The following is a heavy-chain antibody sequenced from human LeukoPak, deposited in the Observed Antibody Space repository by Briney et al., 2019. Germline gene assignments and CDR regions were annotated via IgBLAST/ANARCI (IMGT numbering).Heavy chain of an antibody. Sequence: PGGSLRLSCAASGFTFSIYAMHWVRQAPGKGLEWVAVISYDGTNKLYADSVKGRFTISRDNSKNTLYLQMNSLRVEDTAVYYCARDGRIIVLDYWGQGTLVTVSS. D-gene: IGHD1-26*01. J-gene: IGHJ4*02. CDR3: ARDGRIIVLDY. CDR1: GFTFSIYA. CDR2: ISYDGTNK. V-gene: IGHV3-30*04.